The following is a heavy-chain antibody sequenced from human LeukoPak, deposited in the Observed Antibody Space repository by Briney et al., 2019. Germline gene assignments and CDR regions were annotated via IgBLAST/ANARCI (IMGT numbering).Heavy chain of an antibody. CDR2: ISYDGSIK. Sequence: GGSLRLSCAASGFTFSSYGMHWVRQAPGKGLEWVAVISYDGSIKYYADSVKGRFTISRDNSKNTLYLQMNSLRAEDTAVYYCAKEIHSSGYGALFDYWGQGTLVTVSS. D-gene: IGHD6-13*01. CDR3: AKEIHSSGYGALFDY. J-gene: IGHJ4*02. V-gene: IGHV3-30*18. CDR1: GFTFSSYG.